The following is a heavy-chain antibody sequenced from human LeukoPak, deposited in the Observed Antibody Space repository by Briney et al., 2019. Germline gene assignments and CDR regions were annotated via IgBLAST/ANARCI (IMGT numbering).Heavy chain of an antibody. CDR3: ARALVYTIPYFDY. V-gene: IGHV5-51*01. Sequence: GESLKISCKGSGWRFTNYWIGWVRQTPGKGLEWMGIIYPGDSETRYSPPFQGQVTVSADKSINTAYLQWSSLKASDTAMYYCARALVYTIPYFDYWGQGTLVTVSS. CDR1: GWRFTNYW. CDR2: IYPGDSET. D-gene: IGHD2-8*01. J-gene: IGHJ4*02.